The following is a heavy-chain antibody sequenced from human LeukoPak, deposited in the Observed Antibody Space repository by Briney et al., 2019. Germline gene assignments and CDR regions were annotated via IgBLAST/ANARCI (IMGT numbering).Heavy chain of an antibody. J-gene: IGHJ4*02. CDR1: GGSISSGGYY. D-gene: IGHD3-10*01. Sequence: ASQTLSLTCTVSGGSISSGGYYWSWIRQHPGKGLEWIGYIYYSGSTYYNPSLKSRVTISVDTSKNQFSLKLSSVTAADTAVYYCAVITMVRGVPNGYFDYWGQGTLVTVSS. CDR3: AVITMVRGVPNGYFDY. CDR2: IYYSGST. V-gene: IGHV4-31*03.